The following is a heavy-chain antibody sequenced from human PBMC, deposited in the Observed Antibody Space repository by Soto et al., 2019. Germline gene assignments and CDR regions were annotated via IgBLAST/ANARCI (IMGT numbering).Heavy chain of an antibody. J-gene: IGHJ5*02. CDR2: IYYSGST. D-gene: IGHD3-22*01. CDR3: ARAVPAVPYYYGNNGSNKRLDWFDP. Sequence: SETLSLTCTVSGGSISSGGYYWSWIRQHPGKGLEWIGYIYYSGSTYYTPSLKSRVTISVDTSKNQFSLNLSSVTAADTAVYYCARAVPAVPYYYGNNGSNKRLDWFDPWGQGTLVTVSS. CDR1: GGSISSGGYY. V-gene: IGHV4-31*03.